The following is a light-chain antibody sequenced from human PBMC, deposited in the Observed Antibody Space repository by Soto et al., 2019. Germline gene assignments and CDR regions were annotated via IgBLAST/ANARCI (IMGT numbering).Light chain of an antibody. J-gene: IGLJ2*01. Sequence: QSALTQPASVSGSPGQSITISCTGISSDVGGYKYVSWYQQHPGKVPKLMIYDAAIRPSGVSNRFSGSKSGNTASLTISRLQAEDEADYYCSSYITSDTLVVFGGGTKLTVL. CDR1: SSDVGGYKY. V-gene: IGLV2-14*01. CDR3: SSYITSDTLVV. CDR2: DAA.